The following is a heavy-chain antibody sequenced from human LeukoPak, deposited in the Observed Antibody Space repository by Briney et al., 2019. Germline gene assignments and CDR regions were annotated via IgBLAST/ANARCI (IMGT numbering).Heavy chain of an antibody. Sequence: GGSLRLSCAASGFTVSSNYMSWVRQAPGKGLEWVSVIYSGGSTYYADSVKGRFTISRDNSKNTLYLQMNGLRAEDTAVYYCARGGCSLVFFSRGAQGPLATVSS. CDR1: GFTVSSNY. D-gene: IGHD2-2*01. CDR2: IYSGGST. V-gene: IGHV3-53*01. J-gene: IGHJ4*02. CDR3: ARGGCSLVFFSR.